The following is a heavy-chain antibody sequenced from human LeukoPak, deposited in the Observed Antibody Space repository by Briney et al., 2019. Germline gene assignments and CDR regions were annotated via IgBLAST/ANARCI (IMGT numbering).Heavy chain of an antibody. CDR1: GFTFSSYS. CDR2: ISSSSSYI. D-gene: IGHD2-2*01. CDR3: ASSYCSSTSCYYYYYGMDV. J-gene: IGHJ6*02. Sequence: GGSLRLSCAASGFTFSSYSMNWVRQAPGKGLGWVSSISSSSSYIYYADSVKGRFTISRDNAKNSLYLQMNSLRAEDTAVYYCASSYCSSTSCYYYYYGMDVWGQGTTVTVSS. V-gene: IGHV3-21*01.